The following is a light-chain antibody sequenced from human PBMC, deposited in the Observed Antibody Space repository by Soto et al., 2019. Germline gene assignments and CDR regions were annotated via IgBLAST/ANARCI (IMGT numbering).Light chain of an antibody. Sequence: QSVLTQPPSASGTPGQRVTISCSGSSSTIGSKTLNWYQQVPGSAPKLLIYTTNQRPSGVPDRFSGSKSGTSASLVISGLQSEDEADYYCAAWNDSLTGVVFGGGTKVTVL. CDR1: SSTIGSKT. CDR3: AAWNDSLTGVV. CDR2: TTN. V-gene: IGLV1-44*01. J-gene: IGLJ2*01.